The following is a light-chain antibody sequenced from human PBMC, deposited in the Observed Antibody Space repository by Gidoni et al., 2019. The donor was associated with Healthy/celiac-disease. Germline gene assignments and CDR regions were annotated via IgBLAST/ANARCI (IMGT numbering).Light chain of an antibody. J-gene: IGLJ2*01. V-gene: IGLV2-23*01. CDR1: SSDVGSYNL. CDR2: EGS. Sequence: QSALTQPASVSGSPGQSFTISCTGTSSDVGSYNLVSWYQQPPGKAPKLMIYEGSKRPSGVSTRFSGSKSGNTASLTISGLQAEDEADYYCCSYAGSSTYVVFGGGTKLTVL. CDR3: CSYAGSSTYVV.